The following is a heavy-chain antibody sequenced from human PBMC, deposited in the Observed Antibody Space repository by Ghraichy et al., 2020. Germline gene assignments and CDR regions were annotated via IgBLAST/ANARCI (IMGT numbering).Heavy chain of an antibody. CDR3: ARATGLYYYDSSGYYYLDY. CDR2: INPNSGGT. CDR1: GYTFTGYY. V-gene: IGHV1-2*02. J-gene: IGHJ4*02. D-gene: IGHD3-22*01. Sequence: ASVKVSCKASGYTFTGYYIHWVRQAPGQGLEWMGWINPNSGGTNYAQKFQGRVTMTRDTSISTAYMELSRLRSDDTAVYYCARATGLYYYDSSGYYYLDYWGQGTLVTVSS.